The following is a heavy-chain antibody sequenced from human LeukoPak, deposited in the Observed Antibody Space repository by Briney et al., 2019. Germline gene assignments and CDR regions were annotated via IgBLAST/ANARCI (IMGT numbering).Heavy chain of an antibody. V-gene: IGHV3-9*01. CDR2: ISWSGDRM. Sequence: GGSLRLSCAASGFTFEDHVMHWVRHAPGKGREWVSSISWSGDRMGYADAVKGRFTISRDNAKNSLFLQMNSLRVEDTALYYCAKDLGGSATTVWGQGTLVTVSS. J-gene: IGHJ4*02. CDR3: AKDLGGSATTV. CDR1: GFTFEDHV. D-gene: IGHD2-2*01.